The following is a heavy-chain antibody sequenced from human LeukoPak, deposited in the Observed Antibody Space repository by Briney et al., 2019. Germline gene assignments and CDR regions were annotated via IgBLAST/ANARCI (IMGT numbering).Heavy chain of an antibody. CDR1: GFTFSSYA. V-gene: IGHV3-23*01. CDR2: ISGSGGST. Sequence: GGSLRLSCAASGFTFSSYAMSWVRQAPGEGLEWVSAISGSGGSTYYADSVKGRFTISRDNSKNTLYLQTNSLRAEDTAVYYCAKEGGSGSYPRHFDYWGRGTLVTVSS. J-gene: IGHJ4*02. D-gene: IGHD3-10*01. CDR3: AKEGGSGSYPRHFDY.